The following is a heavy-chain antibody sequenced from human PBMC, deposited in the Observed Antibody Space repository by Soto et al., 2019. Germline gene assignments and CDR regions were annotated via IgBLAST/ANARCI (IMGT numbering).Heavy chain of an antibody. CDR2: ISYDGSNK. V-gene: IGHV3-30-3*01. Sequence: QVQLVESGGGVVQPGRSLRLSCAASGFTFSSYAMHWVRQAPGKGLEWVAVISYDGSNKYYADSVKGRFTISRDNSKNTLYLQMNSLRAEDTAVYYCARPPNYMTTVTAGDYWGQGTLVTVSS. CDR1: GFTFSSYA. J-gene: IGHJ4*02. CDR3: ARPPNYMTTVTAGDY. D-gene: IGHD4-17*01.